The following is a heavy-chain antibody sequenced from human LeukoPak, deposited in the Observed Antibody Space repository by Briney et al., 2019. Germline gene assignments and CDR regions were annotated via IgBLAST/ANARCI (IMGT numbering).Heavy chain of an antibody. V-gene: IGHV3-33*01. CDR3: ARDLYYYGSGSLDY. CDR1: GFTFSSYG. CDR2: IWSDGSNK. J-gene: IGHJ4*02. Sequence: GGSLRLSCAASGFTFSSYGMHWVRQAPGKGLEWVAVIWSDGSNKYYADSVKGRFTISRDNSKNTLYLQMNSLRAEDTAVYYCARDLYYYGSGSLDYWGQGTLVTVSS. D-gene: IGHD3-10*01.